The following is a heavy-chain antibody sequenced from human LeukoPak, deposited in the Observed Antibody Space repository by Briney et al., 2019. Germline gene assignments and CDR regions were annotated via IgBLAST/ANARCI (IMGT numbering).Heavy chain of an antibody. V-gene: IGHV3-30*18. J-gene: IGHJ6*02. CDR1: GFTFRSYG. CDR3: AKVGGGFETHFYYYGMDV. D-gene: IGHD3-10*01. CDR2: ISYDGINN. Sequence: GRSLRLSCAASGFTFRSYGMHWVRQAPGKGLEWVAVISYDGINNCYADSVKGRFTISRDNSKNTLYLQMNSLRAEDTAMYYCAKVGGGFETHFYYYGMDVWGQGTTVTVSS.